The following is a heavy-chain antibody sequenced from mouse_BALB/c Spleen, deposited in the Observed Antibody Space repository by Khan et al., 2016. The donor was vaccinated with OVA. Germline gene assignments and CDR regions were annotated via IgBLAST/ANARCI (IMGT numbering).Heavy chain of an antibody. CDR2: LWGGGNT. D-gene: IGHD2-1*01. V-gene: IGHV2-6-5*01. Sequence: QVQLKQSGPGLVAPSQSLSITCTVSGFSLTDYGVSWISQPPGKGLEWLGVLWGGGNTYYTSALQSRLSISKDNSKSQGVLKMNSLQHDDTAMSYCVKHEGNHWNFDVWGAGTTVTVSS. J-gene: IGHJ1*01. CDR1: GFSLTDYG. CDR3: VKHEGNHWNFDV.